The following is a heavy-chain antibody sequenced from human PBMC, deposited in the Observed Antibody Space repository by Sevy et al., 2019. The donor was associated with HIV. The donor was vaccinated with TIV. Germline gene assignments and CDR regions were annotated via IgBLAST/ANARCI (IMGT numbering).Heavy chain of an antibody. D-gene: IGHD1-26*01. CDR3: ARAGTGSHRAYFDY. CDR2: LYSGGST. J-gene: IGHJ4*02. Sequence: VGSLRLSCAASEFTVSSSYMGWVRQAPGKGLEWVSILYSGGSTYYAASVKGRFAVSRDNSKNTLYLQMNSLRAEDTAVYYCARAGTGSHRAYFDYWGQGTLVTVSS. CDR1: EFTVSSSY. V-gene: IGHV3-53*01.